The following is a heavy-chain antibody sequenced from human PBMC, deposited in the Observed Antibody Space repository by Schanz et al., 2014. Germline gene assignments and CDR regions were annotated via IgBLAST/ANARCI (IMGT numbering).Heavy chain of an antibody. CDR1: GFTFSTYW. Sequence: EVQLVESGGGLVQPGGSLRLSCAASGFTFSTYWMSWVRRAPGKGLEWVSGISWNGGFIAYGDAVKGRFTISRDNAKNSMYLQMNSLRVEDTAVYYCARDPNSVNEIDYWGQGTLGNVSS. V-gene: IGHV3-21*04. CDR2: ISWNGGFI. J-gene: IGHJ4*02. D-gene: IGHD5-12*01. CDR3: ARDPNSVNEIDY.